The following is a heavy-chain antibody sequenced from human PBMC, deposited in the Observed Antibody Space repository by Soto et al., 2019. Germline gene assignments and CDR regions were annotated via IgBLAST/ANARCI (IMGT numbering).Heavy chain of an antibody. J-gene: IGHJ4*02. D-gene: IGHD3-10*01. CDR2: IIPIFGTA. V-gene: IGHV1-69*13. Sequence: GASVKVSCKASGGTFSSYAISWVRQAPGQGLEWMGGIIPIFGTANYAQKFQGRVTITADESTSTAYMELSSLRSEDTAVYYCARTRRDGYNMVPPDYWGQGTLVTAPQ. CDR1: GGTFSSYA. CDR3: ARTRRDGYNMVPPDY.